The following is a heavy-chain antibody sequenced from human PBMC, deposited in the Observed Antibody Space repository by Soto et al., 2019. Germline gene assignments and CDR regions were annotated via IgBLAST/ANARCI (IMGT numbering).Heavy chain of an antibody. V-gene: IGHV3-66*01. CDR1: GFTFSSYS. CDR3: TRDPGYGRLDY. Sequence: GGSLRLSCAASGFTFSSYSMNWVRQAPGKGLEWVSVIYSGGSTYYADSVKGRFTISRDNSKNTLYLQMNSLRAEDTAVYYCTRDPGYGRLDYWGQGTPVTVSS. CDR2: IYSGGST. D-gene: IGHD5-18*01. J-gene: IGHJ4*02.